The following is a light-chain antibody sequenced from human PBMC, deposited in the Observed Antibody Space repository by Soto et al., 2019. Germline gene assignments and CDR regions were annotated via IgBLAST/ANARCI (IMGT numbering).Light chain of an antibody. CDR3: CSDAGTTTGV. V-gene: IGLV2-23*02. CDR1: SSDVGSHNL. Sequence: QSALTQPASVSGSPGQSITISCTGTSSDVGSHNLVSCYQQPPRTPTQLMIFEITQRPSRVSSRFSAYNSGNTASLTICGVPGEDEADYYGCSDAGTTTGVFGGGTKLTVL. CDR2: EIT. J-gene: IGLJ2*01.